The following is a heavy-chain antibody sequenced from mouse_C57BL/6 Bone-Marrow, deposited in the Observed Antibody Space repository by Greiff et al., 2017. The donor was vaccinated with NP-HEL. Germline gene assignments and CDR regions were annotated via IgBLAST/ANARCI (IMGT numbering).Heavy chain of an antibody. Sequence: QVQLQQPGAELVKPGASVKLSCKASGYTFTSYWMHWVKQRPGQGLEWIGMIHPNSGSTNYNEKFKSKATLTVDKSSSTAYMQLSSLTSEDSAVYYCANYYGSSSSHWYFDVWGTGTTVTVSS. CDR1: GYTFTSYW. CDR3: ANYYGSSSSHWYFDV. J-gene: IGHJ1*03. V-gene: IGHV1-64*01. D-gene: IGHD1-1*01. CDR2: IHPNSGST.